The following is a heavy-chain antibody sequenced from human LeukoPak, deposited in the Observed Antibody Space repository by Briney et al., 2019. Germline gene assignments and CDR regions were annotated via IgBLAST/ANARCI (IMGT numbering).Heavy chain of an antibody. CDR1: GFIFSSYS. Sequence: PGESLRLSCAASGFIFSSYSMNWVRQAPGKGLEWVSSISSSSSYIYYADSVKGRFTISRDNAKNSLYLQMNSLRAEDTAVYYCAKKGPAAIFDEFGELTEPNPHAPIDYWGQGTLVTVSS. V-gene: IGHV3-21*04. D-gene: IGHD3-10*01. CDR3: AKKGPAAIFDEFGELTEPNPHAPIDY. J-gene: IGHJ4*02. CDR2: ISSSSSYI.